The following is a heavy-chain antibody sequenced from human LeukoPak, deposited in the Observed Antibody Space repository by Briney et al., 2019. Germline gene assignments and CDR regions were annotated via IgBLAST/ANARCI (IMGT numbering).Heavy chain of an antibody. CDR2: ISYDGSNK. Sequence: GRSLRLSCAASGFTFSSCGMHWVRQAPGKGLEWVAVISYDGSNKYYADSVKGRFTISRDNSKNTLYLQMNSLRAEDTAVYYCAKDSRSLRYFDWSDYWGQGTLVTVSS. D-gene: IGHD3-9*01. CDR1: GFTFSSCG. J-gene: IGHJ4*02. V-gene: IGHV3-30*18. CDR3: AKDSRSLRYFDWSDY.